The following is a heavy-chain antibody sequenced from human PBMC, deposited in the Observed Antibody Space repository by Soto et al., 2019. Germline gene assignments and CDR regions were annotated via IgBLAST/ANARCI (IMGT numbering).Heavy chain of an antibody. Sequence: GGSLRLSCAASGFTFSSYAMSWVRQAPGKGLEWVSAISGSGGSTYYADSVKGRFTISRDNSKNTLYLQMNSLRAEDTAVYYCAKDPDTNPKVHDAFDIWGQGTMVTVSS. J-gene: IGHJ3*02. CDR3: AKDPDTNPKVHDAFDI. V-gene: IGHV3-23*01. D-gene: IGHD2-8*01. CDR2: ISGSGGST. CDR1: GFTFSSYA.